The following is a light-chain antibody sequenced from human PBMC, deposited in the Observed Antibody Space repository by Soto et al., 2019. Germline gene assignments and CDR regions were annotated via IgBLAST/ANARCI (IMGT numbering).Light chain of an antibody. CDR2: DVS. V-gene: IGLV2-11*01. CDR3: CSYAGSYTFHV. CDR1: SSDVGGYNY. Sequence: QSALTQPRSVSGSPGQSVTISCTGTSSDVGGYNYVSWYQQHPGKAPKLMIYDVSKRPSGVPDRFSGSKSGNTASLTISGLQAEDEADYCCCSYAGSYTFHVFGTGTKVTVL. J-gene: IGLJ1*01.